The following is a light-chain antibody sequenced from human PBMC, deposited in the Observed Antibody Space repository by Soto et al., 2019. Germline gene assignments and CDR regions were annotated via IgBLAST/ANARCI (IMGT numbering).Light chain of an antibody. Sequence: DIQMTQSPSTLSASVGDRVTITCRASQSISSWLAWYQQKPGKAPKLLIYDASSLQSEVPSRFSGSGSGTEFTLTISSLQPDDFATYYCQQFHSYSWTFGQGTKVEIK. V-gene: IGKV1-5*01. CDR1: QSISSW. CDR2: DAS. J-gene: IGKJ1*01. CDR3: QQFHSYSWT.